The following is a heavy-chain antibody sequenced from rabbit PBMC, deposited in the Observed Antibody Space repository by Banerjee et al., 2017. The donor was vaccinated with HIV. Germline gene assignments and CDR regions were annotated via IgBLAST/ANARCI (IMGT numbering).Heavy chain of an antibody. D-gene: IGHD2-1*01. Sequence: QEQLEESGGGLVKPEGSLTLTCNGSGFSFSSGYYMCWVRQAPGKGLEWIACIFGDGSDKTVYASWVNGRFSISKTSSTTVTLQMTSLTAADTATYFCARDSSDGGLNHFNLWGQGTLVTVS. CDR2: IFGDGSDKT. V-gene: IGHV1S45*01. CDR3: ARDSSDGGLNHFNL. CDR1: GFSFSSGYY. J-gene: IGHJ4*01.